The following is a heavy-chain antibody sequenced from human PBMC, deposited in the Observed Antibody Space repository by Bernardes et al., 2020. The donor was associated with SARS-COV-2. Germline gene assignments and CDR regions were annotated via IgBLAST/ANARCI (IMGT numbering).Heavy chain of an antibody. CDR3: ARTASDYYDSSGSPNWFDP. J-gene: IGHJ5*02. V-gene: IGHV4-39*01. Sequence: SETLSLTCTVSGVSISSCSYYWGWIRQPPGKGLEWIGSISYSGSTYYNPSLKSRVTISVDTSKNQFSLKLSSVTAADTAVYYCARTASDYYDSSGSPNWFDPWGQGTLVTVSS. CDR2: ISYSGST. CDR1: GVSISSCSYY. D-gene: IGHD3-22*01.